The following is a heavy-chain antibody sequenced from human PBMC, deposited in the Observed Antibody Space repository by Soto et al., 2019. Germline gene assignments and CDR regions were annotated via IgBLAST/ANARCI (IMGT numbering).Heavy chain of an antibody. CDR3: ARGPFTYDSSGYYVY. CDR1: GYSFSGYY. V-gene: IGHV1-2*02. J-gene: IGHJ1*01. D-gene: IGHD3-22*01. CDR2: INPNSGAT. Sequence: ASVKGSCKTSGYSFSGYYIHWVRQAPGQGLEWMGWINPNSGATLYARKFQGRVLVSRDTSINTAFMQLSSLSSDDTAVYYCARGPFTYDSSGYYVYWGQGTLVTVSS.